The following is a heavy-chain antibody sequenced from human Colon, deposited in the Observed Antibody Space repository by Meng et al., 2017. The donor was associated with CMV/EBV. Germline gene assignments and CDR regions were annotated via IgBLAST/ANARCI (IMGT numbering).Heavy chain of an antibody. CDR3: ARVPVGTSRYYTSDY. CDR2: ISAGNGDT. J-gene: IGHJ4*02. Sequence: SGYTFTSYAMHGVRQAPGQRLEGMGWISAGNGDTKYSQKFQGRLTITSDTSASTAYMELSSLRAEDTAIYFCARVPVGTSRYYTSDYWGQGTLVTVSS. D-gene: IGHD3-3*01. CDR1: GYTFTSYA. V-gene: IGHV1-3*01.